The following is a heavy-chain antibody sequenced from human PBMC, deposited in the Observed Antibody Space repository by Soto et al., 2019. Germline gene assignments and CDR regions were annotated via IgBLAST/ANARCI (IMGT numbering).Heavy chain of an antibody. D-gene: IGHD3-9*01. J-gene: IGHJ5*02. CDR1: GGTFSSYT. V-gene: IGHV1-69*02. CDR3: AGHYDILTGYPSLHPPIDP. Sequence: SVKVSCKASGGTFSSYTISWVRQAPGQGLDWMGRIIPILGIANYAQKFQGRVTITADKSTSTAYMELSSLRSEDTAVYYCAGHYDILTGYPSLHPPIDPWGQGTLVTVSS. CDR2: IIPILGIA.